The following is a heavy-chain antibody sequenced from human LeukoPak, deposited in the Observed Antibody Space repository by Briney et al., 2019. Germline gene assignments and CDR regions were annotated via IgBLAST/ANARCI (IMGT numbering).Heavy chain of an antibody. V-gene: IGHV3-15*01. Sequence: GGSLRLSCAASGFTFSSYEMNWVRQAPGKGLEWVGRIKSKTDGGTTDYAAPVKGRFTISRDDSKNTLYLQMNSLKTEDTAVYYCTTVLFWSGLPNDYWGQGTLVTVSS. CDR1: GFTFSSYE. J-gene: IGHJ4*02. CDR3: TTVLFWSGLPNDY. D-gene: IGHD3-3*01. CDR2: IKSKTDGGTT.